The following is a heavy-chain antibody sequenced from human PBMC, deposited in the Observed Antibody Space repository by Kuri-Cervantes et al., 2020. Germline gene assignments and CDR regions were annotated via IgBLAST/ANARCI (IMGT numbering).Heavy chain of an antibody. CDR3: ARRNNYDSSAYYYDHFDY. D-gene: IGHD3-22*01. CDR1: GGSISSYY. V-gene: IGHV4-59*12. J-gene: IGHJ4*02. Sequence: SETLSLTCTVSGGSISSYYWSWIRQPPGKGLEWIGYIYYSGSTNYNPPLKSRVTISIDTSQNQFSLRLSSVTAADTAVYFCARRNNYDSSAYYYDHFDYWGQGILVTVSS. CDR2: IYYSGST.